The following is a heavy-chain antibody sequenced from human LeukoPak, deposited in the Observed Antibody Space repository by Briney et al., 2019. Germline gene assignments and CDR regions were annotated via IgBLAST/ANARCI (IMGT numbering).Heavy chain of an antibody. D-gene: IGHD3-9*01. J-gene: IGHJ6*03. V-gene: IGHV3-66*01. CDR3: ARAPKVTGYYYYYYYYMDV. CDR1: GFTVSSNY. Sequence: GGSLRLSCAASGFTVSSNYMSWVRQAPGKGLEWVSFIYSGGGTYYADSVKGRFTISRDNSKNTLYLQMNSLRAEDTAVYYCARAPKVTGYYYYYYYYMDVWGKGTTVTISS. CDR2: IYSGGGT.